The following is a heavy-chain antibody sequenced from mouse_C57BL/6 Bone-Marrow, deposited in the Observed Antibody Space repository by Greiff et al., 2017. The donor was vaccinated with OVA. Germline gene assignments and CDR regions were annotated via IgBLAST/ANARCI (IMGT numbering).Heavy chain of an antibody. CDR2: ISDGGSYT. CDR1: GFTFSSYA. CDR3: ARAPYDYDRFAY. D-gene: IGHD2-4*01. J-gene: IGHJ3*01. V-gene: IGHV5-4*03. Sequence: EVMLVESGGGLVKPGGSLKLSCAASGFTFSSYAMSWVRQTPEKRLEWVATISDGGSYTYYPDNVKGRFTISSDNAKNNLYLQMSHLKSEDTALFFCARAPYDYDRFAYWGQGTLVTVSA.